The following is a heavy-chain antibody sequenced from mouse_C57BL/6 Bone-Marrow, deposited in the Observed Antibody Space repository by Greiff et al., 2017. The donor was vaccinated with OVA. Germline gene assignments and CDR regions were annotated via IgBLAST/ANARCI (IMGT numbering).Heavy chain of an antibody. CDR3: AREMAYYTDYYAMDY. V-gene: IGHV5-17*01. Sequence: EVMLVESGGGLVKPGGSLKLSCAASGFTFSDYGMHWVRQAPEKGLEWVAYISSGSSTIYYADTVKGRFTISRDNAKNTLFLQMTSLMSEDTAMYYCAREMAYYTDYYAMDYWGQGTSVTVSS. D-gene: IGHD2-12*01. J-gene: IGHJ4*01. CDR1: GFTFSDYG. CDR2: ISSGSSTI.